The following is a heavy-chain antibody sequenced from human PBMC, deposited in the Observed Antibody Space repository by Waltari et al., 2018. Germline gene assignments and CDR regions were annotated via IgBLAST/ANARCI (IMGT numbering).Heavy chain of an antibody. V-gene: IGHV1-46*01. Sequence: QVQLVQSGAEVKKPGASVKVSCKASGYTFTGYYMHWVRQAPGQGLEWMGIINPSGGSTSYAQKFQGRVTITADKSTSTAYMELSSLRSEDTAVYYCARVGSGSYTQKHGYYFDYWGQGTLVTVSS. J-gene: IGHJ4*02. CDR2: INPSGGST. D-gene: IGHD1-26*01. CDR1: GYTFTGYY. CDR3: ARVGSGSYTQKHGYYFDY.